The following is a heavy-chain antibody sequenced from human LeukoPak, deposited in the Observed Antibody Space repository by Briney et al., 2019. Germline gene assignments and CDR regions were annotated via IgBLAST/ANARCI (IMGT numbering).Heavy chain of an antibody. D-gene: IGHD6-13*01. V-gene: IGHV4-39*01. J-gene: IGHJ4*02. CDR2: IYYSGST. CDR1: GGSISSSSHY. Sequence: NSSETLSLTCTVSGGSISSSSHYWGWIRQPPGKGLEWIGSIYYSGSTYYNPSLKSRVTISVDTSKNQFSLKLSSVTAADTAVYYCARLTAYSSSWFFDYWGQGTLVTVSS. CDR3: ARLTAYSSSWFFDY.